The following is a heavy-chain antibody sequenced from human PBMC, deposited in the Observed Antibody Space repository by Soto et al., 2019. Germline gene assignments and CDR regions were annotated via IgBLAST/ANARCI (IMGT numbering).Heavy chain of an antibody. D-gene: IGHD6-19*01. CDR3: AREFIAVAPDAFDI. V-gene: IGHV1-2*04. J-gene: IGHJ3*02. CDR2: INPNSGGT. Sequence: ASVKVSCKASGYTFTGYYMHWVRQAPGQGLEWMGWINPNSGGTNYAQKFQGWVTMTRDTSISTAYMELSRLRSDDTAVYYCAREFIAVAPDAFDIWGQGTMVTVSS. CDR1: GYTFTGYY.